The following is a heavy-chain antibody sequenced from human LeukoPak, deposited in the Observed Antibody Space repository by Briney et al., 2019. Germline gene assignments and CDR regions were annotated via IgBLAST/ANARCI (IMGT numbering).Heavy chain of an antibody. CDR1: GGSISSYY. CDR2: IYYSGST. V-gene: IGHV4-59*01. Sequence: SETLSLTCTVSGGSISSYYWSWIRQPPGKGLEWIGYIYYSGSTNYSPSLKSRVTISVDTSKNQFSLKLSSVTAADTAVYYCARLGYDILTGYYKGAFDIWGQGTMVTVSS. J-gene: IGHJ3*02. D-gene: IGHD3-9*01. CDR3: ARLGYDILTGYYKGAFDI.